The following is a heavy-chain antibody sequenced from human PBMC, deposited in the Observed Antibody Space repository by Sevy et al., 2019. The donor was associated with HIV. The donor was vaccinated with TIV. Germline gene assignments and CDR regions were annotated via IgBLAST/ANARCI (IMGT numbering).Heavy chain of an antibody. CDR2: IYTSGST. CDR1: DGSISSYY. V-gene: IGHV4-4*07. J-gene: IGHJ4*02. Sequence: SETLSLTCTVSDGSISSYYWSWIRQPAGKGLEWIGRIYTSGSTNYNPSLRSRVTMSVDTSKNQISLKLSSVTAADTAVYYCAREFCRSSSCYLDYWGQGTLVTVSS. D-gene: IGHD2-2*01. CDR3: AREFCRSSSCYLDY.